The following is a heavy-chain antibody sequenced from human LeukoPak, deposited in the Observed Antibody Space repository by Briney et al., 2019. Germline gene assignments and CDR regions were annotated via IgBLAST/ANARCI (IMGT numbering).Heavy chain of an antibody. J-gene: IGHJ4*02. V-gene: IGHV1-24*01. CDR2: FDPEDGET. D-gene: IGHD3-22*01. Sequence: ASVKVSCKVSGYTLTELSMHWVRQAPGKGLEWMGGFDPEDGETIYAQKFQGRVTMTEDTSTDTAYMELSSLRSEDTAVYYCATSSLSYYYDSSGYSFSFDYWRQGTLVTVSS. CDR3: ATSSLSYYYDSSGYSFSFDY. CDR1: GYTLTELS.